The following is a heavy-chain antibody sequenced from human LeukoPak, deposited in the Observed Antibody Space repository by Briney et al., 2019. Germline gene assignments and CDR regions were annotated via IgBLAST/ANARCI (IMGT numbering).Heavy chain of an antibody. D-gene: IGHD3-16*02. Sequence: SETLSLTCTVSGGSISSYYWSWIRQPPGKGLEWIGYIYYSGSTNYNPSLKSRVTISVDTSKNQFSLKLSSVTVADTSVYYCARARYTTFVFDYWGQGTLVTVSS. CDR3: ARARYTTFVFDY. J-gene: IGHJ4*02. CDR2: IYYSGST. V-gene: IGHV4-59*12. CDR1: GGSISSYY.